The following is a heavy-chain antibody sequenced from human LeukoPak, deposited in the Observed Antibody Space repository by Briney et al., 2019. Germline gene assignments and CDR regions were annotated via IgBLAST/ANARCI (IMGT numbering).Heavy chain of an antibody. J-gene: IGHJ4*02. D-gene: IGHD2/OR15-2a*01. CDR3: ARNFRGPVDY. CDR2: INHSGST. CDR1: GGSFSGYY. Sequence: PSETLSLTCAVYGGSFSGYYWSWIRQPPGKGLEWIGEINHSGSTNYNPSLKSRVTISVDTSKNQFSLKLSSVTAADTAVYYCARNFRGPVDYWGQGTLDAVSS. V-gene: IGHV4-34*01.